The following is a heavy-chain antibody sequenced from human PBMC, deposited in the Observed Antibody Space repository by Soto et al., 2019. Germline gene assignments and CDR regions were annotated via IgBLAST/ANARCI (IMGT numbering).Heavy chain of an antibody. D-gene: IGHD6-19*01. CDR1: GYTFTSYG. J-gene: IGHJ6*02. CDR2: ISAIIGTT. Sequence: ASVKVSCKASGYTFTSYGISWVRQAPGQGLEWMGWISAIIGTTNYAQKFQGRVTITADKSTSTAYMELSSLRSEDTAVYYCAIKSLGGMDVWGQGTTVTVSS. CDR3: AIKSLGGMDV. V-gene: IGHV1-18*04.